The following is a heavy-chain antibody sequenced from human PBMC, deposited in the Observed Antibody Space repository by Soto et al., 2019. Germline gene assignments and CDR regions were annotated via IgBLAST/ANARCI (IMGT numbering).Heavy chain of an antibody. CDR1: GGTFSSYA. Sequence: ASVKVSCKASGGTFSSYAISWVRQAPGQGLEWMGGIIPIFGTANYAQKFQGRVTITADKSTSTAYMGLSSLRSEDTAVYYCARDSPDLDHCSSTSCSLGVNGMDVCGQRTTVAVSS. V-gene: IGHV1-69*06. CDR2: IIPIFGTA. J-gene: IGHJ6*02. CDR3: ARDSPDLDHCSSTSCSLGVNGMDV. D-gene: IGHD2-2*01.